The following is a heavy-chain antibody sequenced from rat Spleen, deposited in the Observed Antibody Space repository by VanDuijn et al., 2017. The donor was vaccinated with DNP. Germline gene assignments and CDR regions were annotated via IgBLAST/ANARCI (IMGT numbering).Heavy chain of an antibody. V-gene: IGHV5-22*01. J-gene: IGHJ2*01. D-gene: IGHD4-3*01. Sequence: EVQLVESGGGLVQPGRSLKLSCAASGFTFSAYYMDWVRQAPAKGLEWVAYIGSAAYAPYYGDSVKGRFTISRDNAKSTLYLQMNSLRSEDMATYYCVRWNSGHFDYWGQGVMVTVSS. CDR1: GFTFSAYY. CDR3: VRWNSGHFDY. CDR2: IGSAAYAP.